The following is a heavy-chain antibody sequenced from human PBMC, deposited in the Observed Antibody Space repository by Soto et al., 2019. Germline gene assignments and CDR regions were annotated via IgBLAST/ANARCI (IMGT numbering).Heavy chain of an antibody. CDR2: INHSGST. J-gene: IGHJ4*02. Sequence: SETLSLTCAVYGGSFSGYYWTWIRQPPGTGLEWIGNINHSGSTNYSPSLKSRVTISVDTSKNQFSLKLNSVTAADTAVYYCARQFRDGYNALGYWGQAILVTVSS. CDR3: ARQFRDGYNALGY. V-gene: IGHV4-34*01. CDR1: GGSFSGYY. D-gene: IGHD5-12*01.